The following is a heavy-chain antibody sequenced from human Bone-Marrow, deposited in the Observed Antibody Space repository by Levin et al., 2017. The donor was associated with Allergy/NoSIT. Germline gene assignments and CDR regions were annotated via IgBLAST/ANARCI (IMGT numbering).Heavy chain of an antibody. CDR2: IIPIFGTA. D-gene: IGHD3-9*01. J-gene: IGHJ6*02. CDR1: GGTFSSYA. CDR3: ARDPRYYDILTGYYYYGLPI. V-gene: IGHV1-69*13. Sequence: AASVKVSCKASGGTFSSYAISWVRQAPGQGLEWMGGIIPIFGTANYAQKFQGRVTITADESTSTAYMELSSLRSEDTAVYYCARDPRYYDILTGYYYYGLPIWGQGTTVTVSS.